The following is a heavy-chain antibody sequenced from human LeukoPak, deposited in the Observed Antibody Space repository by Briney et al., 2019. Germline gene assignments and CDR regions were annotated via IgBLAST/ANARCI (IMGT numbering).Heavy chain of an antibody. CDR1: GFPLSSYA. CDR2: TSSSDAGT. J-gene: IGHJ6*03. D-gene: IGHD4-17*01. CDR3: ARVLSYGDYGYYYYYMDV. Sequence: GGSLRLSCAAFGFPLSSYAMSWVRQAPGKGLEWVSATSSSDAGTYHADSVRGRFTISRDNAKNSLYLQMNSLRAEDTAVYYCARVLSYGDYGYYYYYMDVWGKGTTVTISS. V-gene: IGHV3-23*01.